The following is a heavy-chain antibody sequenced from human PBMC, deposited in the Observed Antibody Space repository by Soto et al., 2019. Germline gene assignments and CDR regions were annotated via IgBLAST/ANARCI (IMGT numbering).Heavy chain of an antibody. V-gene: IGHV5-10-1*01. Sequence: GESLKISCKGSGYSFTSYWISWVRQMPGKGLEWMGRIDPSDSYTNYSPSFQGHVTISADKSISTAYLQWSSLKASDTAMYYCARPLLPDYYDSSVAAFDIWGQGTMVTVSS. CDR2: IDPSDSYT. J-gene: IGHJ3*02. CDR1: GYSFTSYW. CDR3: ARPLLPDYYDSSVAAFDI. D-gene: IGHD3-22*01.